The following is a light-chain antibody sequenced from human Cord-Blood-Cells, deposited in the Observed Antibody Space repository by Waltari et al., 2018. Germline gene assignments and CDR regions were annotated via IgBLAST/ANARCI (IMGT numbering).Light chain of an antibody. CDR3: AAWDDSLNGYV. J-gene: IGLJ1*01. CDR1: SSNIGSNT. Sequence: QSVLTQPPSASGTPGQRVTISCSGSSSNIGSNTVNWYQQLPGTAPKLLIYSNNQLPSGVPDRFSGSKSGTSASLAISWLQSEDEADYYCAAWDDSLNGYVFGTGTKVTVL. V-gene: IGLV1-44*01. CDR2: SNN.